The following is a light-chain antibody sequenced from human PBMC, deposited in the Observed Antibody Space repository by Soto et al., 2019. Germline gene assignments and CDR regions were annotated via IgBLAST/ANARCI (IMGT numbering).Light chain of an antibody. CDR2: GAS. CDR3: QQYGSSPGLFT. J-gene: IGKJ3*01. Sequence: EVVLTQSPGTLSLSPGERATLSCMASQSVSSNYLAWYQQKPGQAPRLLSYGASSRATGIPDRFSGSGSGTDFTLTISRLEPEDFAVYYCQQYGSSPGLFTFGPGTKVDIK. V-gene: IGKV3-20*01. CDR1: QSVSSNY.